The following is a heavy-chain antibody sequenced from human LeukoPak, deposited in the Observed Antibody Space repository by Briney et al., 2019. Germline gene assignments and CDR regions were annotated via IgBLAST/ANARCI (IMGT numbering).Heavy chain of an antibody. J-gene: IGHJ4*02. V-gene: IGHV3-7*03. D-gene: IGHD2-15*01. CDR2: IKEDGSEE. CDR3: AGGAGWSSDY. Sequence: GGSLTLSCAASGVTISPYWLYWFRKPPGQGLGRVALIKEDGSEELYDGSVEGRFTISRDSGKNSLYLQMNSLRAEDTAVYYCAGGAGWSSDYWGQGTLVTVSS. CDR1: GVTISPYW.